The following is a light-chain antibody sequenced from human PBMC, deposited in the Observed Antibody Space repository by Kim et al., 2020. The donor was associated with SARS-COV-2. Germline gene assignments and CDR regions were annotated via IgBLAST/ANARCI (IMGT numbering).Light chain of an antibody. V-gene: IGKV1-39*01. CDR2: DAS. CDR3: QQSYSTLPLT. CDR1: QSINNF. Sequence: ASLGDRVTITCRASQSINNFLNWYQQKPGKAPQLLIYDASTLQSGVPSRFSGTGSGREFTLTISGLQPEDFATYYCQQSYSTLPLTFGGGTKLEI. J-gene: IGKJ4*01.